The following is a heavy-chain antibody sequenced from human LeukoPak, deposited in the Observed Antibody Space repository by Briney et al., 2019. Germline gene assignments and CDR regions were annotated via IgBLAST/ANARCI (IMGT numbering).Heavy chain of an antibody. V-gene: IGHV3-11*01. CDR2: ISSSGSTI. Sequence: MSGGSLRLSCAASGFTFSDYYMSWIRQAPGKGLEWVSYISSSGSTIYYADSVKGRFTISRDNAKNSLYLQMNSLRAEDTAVYYCARDLYCSSTSCSRGWFDPWGQGTLVTVSS. CDR3: ARDLYCSSTSCSRGWFDP. D-gene: IGHD2-2*01. J-gene: IGHJ5*02. CDR1: GFTFSDYY.